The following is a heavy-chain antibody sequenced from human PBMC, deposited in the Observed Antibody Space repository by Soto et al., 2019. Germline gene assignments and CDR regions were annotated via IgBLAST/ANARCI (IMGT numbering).Heavy chain of an antibody. D-gene: IGHD1-26*01. CDR3: VSAAKWELLFDY. CDR1: GGSIISSNYY. Sequence: SETLSLTCTVSGGSIISSNYYWAWIRQPPGKGLEWIGNIYYTEGTYYNPSLKSRVTISVDTSENQVSLKLFSVTAADTALYYCVSAAKWELLFDYWGQGIQVTVSS. J-gene: IGHJ4*02. V-gene: IGHV4-39*01. CDR2: IYYTEGT.